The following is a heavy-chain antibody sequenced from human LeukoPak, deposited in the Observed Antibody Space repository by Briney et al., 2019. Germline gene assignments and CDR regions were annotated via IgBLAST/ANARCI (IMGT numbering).Heavy chain of an antibody. CDR3: ARWLGNPDTLHYYYYYMDV. Sequence: GGSLRLSCAASGFTFSGYGMSWVRQAPGKGLEWVSAISGSGDRTYYADSVKGHFTISRDNFKNTLYLRMNSLRAEDTAVYYCARWLGNPDTLHYYYYYMDVWGKGTTVTVSS. D-gene: IGHD3-10*01. V-gene: IGHV3-23*01. CDR1: GFTFSGYG. CDR2: ISGSGDRT. J-gene: IGHJ6*03.